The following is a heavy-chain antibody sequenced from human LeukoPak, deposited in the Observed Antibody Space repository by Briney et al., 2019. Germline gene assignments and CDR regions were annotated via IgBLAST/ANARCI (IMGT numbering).Heavy chain of an antibody. Sequence: ASVKVSCKVSGYTLTELSMHWVRQAPGKGLEWMGGFDPEDGETIYAQKFQGRVTMTEDTSTDTAYMELSSLRSEDTAVYYCATFGGSGGYSYGRYYYYRDVWGKGTTVTVSS. J-gene: IGHJ6*03. CDR3: ATFGGSGGYSYGRYYYYRDV. CDR2: FDPEDGET. CDR1: GYTLTELS. D-gene: IGHD5-18*01. V-gene: IGHV1-24*01.